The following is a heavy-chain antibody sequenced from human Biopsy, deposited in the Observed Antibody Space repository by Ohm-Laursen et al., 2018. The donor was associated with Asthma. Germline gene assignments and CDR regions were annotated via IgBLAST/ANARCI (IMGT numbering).Heavy chain of an antibody. CDR3: AKRRGYSDLTDFDH. CDR1: GFTFSSYW. D-gene: IGHD3-3*01. J-gene: IGHJ4*02. Sequence: SLRLSCAASGFTFSSYWMHWVRQAPGKGLVWVSRINSDGSSTSYADSVKGRFTISRDNAKSTLYLQMNRLRTDDTAVYYCAKRRGYSDLTDFDHWGQGTLVTVSS. V-gene: IGHV3-74*01. CDR2: INSDGSST.